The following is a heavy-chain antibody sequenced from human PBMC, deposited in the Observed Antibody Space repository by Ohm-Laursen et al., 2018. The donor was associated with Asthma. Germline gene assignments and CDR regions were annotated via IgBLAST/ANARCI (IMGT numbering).Heavy chain of an antibody. CDR2: TYYRSTWYN. V-gene: IGHV6-1*01. Sequence: QTLSLTCAISGDSVSSNSATWNWIRQSPSRGLEWLGRTYYRSTWYNDYAVSPKSRITINPDTSKNQFSLQLNSVTPDDTAVYYCARHAESTSNLYDYYGMDIWGQGTTVTVSS. J-gene: IGHJ6*02. D-gene: IGHD2-2*01. CDR3: ARHAESTSNLYDYYGMDI. CDR1: GDSVSSNSAT.